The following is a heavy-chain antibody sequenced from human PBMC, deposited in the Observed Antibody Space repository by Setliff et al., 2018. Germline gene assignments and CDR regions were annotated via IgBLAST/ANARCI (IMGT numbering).Heavy chain of an antibody. CDR2: NSA. CDR3: ALDRKEIVVKPPAASLDY. V-gene: IGHV1-18*01. J-gene: IGHJ4*02. D-gene: IGHD2-2*01. Sequence: ASVKVSCKTSGYTFTNYGINWVRQAPGQGLEWMGWNSAYAQKFQGRVTMTTDTSTTTAYMEVRSLKSDDTAVYYCALDRKEIVVKPPAASLDYWGQGTQVTVSS. CDR1: GYTFTNYG.